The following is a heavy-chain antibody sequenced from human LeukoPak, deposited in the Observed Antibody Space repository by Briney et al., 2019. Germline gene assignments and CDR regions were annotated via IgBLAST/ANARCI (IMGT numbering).Heavy chain of an antibody. J-gene: IGHJ4*02. D-gene: IGHD3-10*01. Sequence: GGSLRLSCAASGFTFRTYGMHWVRQAPGKGLEWVAVIWCDGSNKYYADSVKGRFTISRDNSKNTLYLQMNSLRAEDTAVYYCATDFAGSPADWGQGALVTVSS. CDR3: ATDFAGSPAD. V-gene: IGHV3-33*01. CDR1: GFTFRTYG. CDR2: IWCDGSNK.